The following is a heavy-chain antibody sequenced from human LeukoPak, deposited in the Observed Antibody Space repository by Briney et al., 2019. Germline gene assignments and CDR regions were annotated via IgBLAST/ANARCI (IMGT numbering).Heavy chain of an antibody. Sequence: SETLSLTCAVYGGSFSGYFWSWIRQPPGKGLEWIGEINHSGSTNYNPSLKSRVTISVDTSRSQLSLKLSSVTAADTAVYHCARVLSIVVVPGATFWFDPWGQGTLVTVSS. CDR2: INHSGST. V-gene: IGHV4-34*01. D-gene: IGHD2-2*01. CDR3: ARVLSIVVVPGATFWFDP. CDR1: GGSFSGYF. J-gene: IGHJ5*02.